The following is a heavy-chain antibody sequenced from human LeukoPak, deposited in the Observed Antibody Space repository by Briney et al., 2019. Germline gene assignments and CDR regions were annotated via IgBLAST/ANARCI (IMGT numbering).Heavy chain of an antibody. CDR2: ISYDGSNK. V-gene: IGHV3-30-3*01. D-gene: IGHD4-17*01. J-gene: IGHJ4*02. CDR3: AKDSPSAPVTSV. Sequence: PGGSLRLSCAASGFTFSSYAMHWVRQAAGKGLEWVAVISYDGSNKYYADSVKGRFTISRDNSKNTLYLQMNSLRAEDTAIFYCAKDSPSAPVTSVWGQGTLFSVSS. CDR1: GFTFSSYA.